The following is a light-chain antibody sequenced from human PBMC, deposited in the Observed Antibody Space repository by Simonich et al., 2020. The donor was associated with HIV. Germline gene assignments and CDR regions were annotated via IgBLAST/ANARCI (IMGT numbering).Light chain of an antibody. Sequence: QSALTQPASVSGSPGQSITISCTGTSSDVGSYNFVSWYQQHPGKAPQLMIYEGSKGPSGVSYRFSGSKSGNTASLTISGLQAEDEADYYCCSYAGSRTWVFGGGTKLTVL. J-gene: IGLJ3*02. CDR1: SSDVGSYNF. V-gene: IGLV2-23*01. CDR3: CSYAGSRTWV. CDR2: EGS.